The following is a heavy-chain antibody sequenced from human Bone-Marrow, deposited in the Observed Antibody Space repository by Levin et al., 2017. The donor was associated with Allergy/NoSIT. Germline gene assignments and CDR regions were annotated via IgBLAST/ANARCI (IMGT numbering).Heavy chain of an antibody. J-gene: IGHJ6*02. CDR1: GFSFSDYA. D-gene: IGHD5-24*01. CDR2: ISGGGGII. V-gene: IGHV3-23*01. Sequence: HPSETLSLTCAASGFSFSDYAMNWVRQAPGKGLEWVSVISGGGGIIYYADSVKGRFTISRDKSKNTLYLQMNSLRAEDTAKYYCAKVKVSSIHYDGMDVWGQGTTVTVSS. CDR3: AKVKVSSIHYDGMDV.